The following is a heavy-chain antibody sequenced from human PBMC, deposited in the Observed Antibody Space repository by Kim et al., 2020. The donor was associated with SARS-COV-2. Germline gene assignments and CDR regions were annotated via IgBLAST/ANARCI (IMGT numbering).Heavy chain of an antibody. CDR2: ISDSGGRT. V-gene: IGHV3-23*01. CDR1: GFTFSSFA. Sequence: GGSLRLSCAASGFTFSSFAMSWVRQAPGKGLEWVSVISDSGGRTYYADSVKGRFTTSRDNSKNTLYLQMNSLRGEDTALYYCAKDQGQKYYFYAMDVWG. J-gene: IGHJ6*02. CDR3: AKDQGQKYYFYAMDV.